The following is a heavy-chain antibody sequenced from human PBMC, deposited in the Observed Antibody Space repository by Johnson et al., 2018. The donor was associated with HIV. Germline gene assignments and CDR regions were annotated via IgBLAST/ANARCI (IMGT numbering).Heavy chain of an antibody. Sequence: QMQLVESGGGVVQPGRSLRLSCAASGFTFSSYAMHWVRQAPGKGLEWVAVISYDGSNKYYADSVKGRFTISRDNSENTLYLQMNSLKAEDTAVYYCARGGNRYYNFWSGYYRDAFDIWGQGTMVTVSS. CDR2: ISYDGSNK. CDR3: ARGGNRYYNFWSGYYRDAFDI. CDR1: GFTFSSYA. V-gene: IGHV3-30-3*01. J-gene: IGHJ3*02. D-gene: IGHD3-3*01.